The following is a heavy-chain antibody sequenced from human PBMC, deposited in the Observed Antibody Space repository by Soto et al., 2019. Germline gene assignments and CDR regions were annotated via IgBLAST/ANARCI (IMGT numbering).Heavy chain of an antibody. D-gene: IGHD3-16*02. V-gene: IGHV3-23*01. CDR3: AKEHTPYVWGSYRSFDY. J-gene: IGHJ4*02. Sequence: GGSLRLSCAASGFTFSSYAMSWVRQAPGKGLEWVSAISGSGGSTYYADSVKGRFTISRDNSKNTLYLQMNSLRAEDTAVYYCAKEHTPYVWGSYRSFDYWGQGTMVTVSS. CDR2: ISGSGGST. CDR1: GFTFSSYA.